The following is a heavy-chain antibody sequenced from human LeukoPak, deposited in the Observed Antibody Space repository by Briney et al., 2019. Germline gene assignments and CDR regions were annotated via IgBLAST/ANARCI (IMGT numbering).Heavy chain of an antibody. CDR3: ARGGALTSFDS. CDR2: ISAYNGKT. J-gene: IGHJ4*02. D-gene: IGHD1-26*01. V-gene: IGHV1-18*01. Sequence: ASVKVSCKASGFTFTIYGISWVRHAPGQGLEWMGWISAYNGKTNYAQKFQGRVTMTTDTSTSTAYMDLRSLRSDDTAVYYCARGGALTSFDSWGQGTLITVSS. CDR1: GFTFTIYG.